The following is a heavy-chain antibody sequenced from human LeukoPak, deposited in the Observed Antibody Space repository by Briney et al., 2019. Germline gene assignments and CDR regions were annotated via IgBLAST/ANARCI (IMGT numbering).Heavy chain of an antibody. D-gene: IGHD6-19*01. J-gene: IGHJ4*02. Sequence: SETLSLTCSVSGGSISSLYWSWIRQPPGKGLEWIGYIYYTGSTNYNPSLQSRVTMSIDTSKNQFSLKLSSVTAADTAVYYCARQGGLAIDYWGQGTLVTVSS. CDR2: IYYTGST. V-gene: IGHV4-59*08. CDR1: GGSISSLY. CDR3: ARQGGLAIDY.